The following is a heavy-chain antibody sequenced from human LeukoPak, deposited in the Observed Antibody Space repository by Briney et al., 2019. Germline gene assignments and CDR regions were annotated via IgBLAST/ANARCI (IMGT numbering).Heavy chain of an antibody. Sequence: SETLSLTCTVSGGSISAYYWSWIRQPPGKGLEWIGYIYYSGRTSYNPSLKSRVITSVNMSKSQVSLKLSSVTAADTAVYYCARHGGSYYYDWYFDNWGQGTLVTVSP. J-gene: IGHJ4*02. CDR3: ARHGGSYYYDWYFDN. V-gene: IGHV4-59*08. D-gene: IGHD3-16*01. CDR1: GGSISAYY. CDR2: IYYSGRT.